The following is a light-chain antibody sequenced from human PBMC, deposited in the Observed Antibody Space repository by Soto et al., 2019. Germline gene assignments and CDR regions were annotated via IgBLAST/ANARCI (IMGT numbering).Light chain of an antibody. V-gene: IGLV1-40*01. CDR1: SSDIGAGYR. J-gene: IGLJ2*01. CDR2: DNT. Sequence: QSVLTQPPSVSGAPGERVTISCTGSSSDIGAGYRVRWYQQVPGTAPKLLIYDNTNRPSGVPARFSGSKSGTSASLAISGLQDEDEADYYCQYFGKYLSAVVFGGGTKLTVL. CDR3: QYFGKYLSAVV.